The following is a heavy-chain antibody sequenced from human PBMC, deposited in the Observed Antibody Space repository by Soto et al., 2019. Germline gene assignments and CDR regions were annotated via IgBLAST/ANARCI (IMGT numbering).Heavy chain of an antibody. J-gene: IGHJ2*01. V-gene: IGHV4-31*03. CDR2: IYYSGST. D-gene: IGHD4-17*01. Sequence: QVQLQESGPGLVKPSQTLSLTCTVSGGSISSGGYYWSWIRQHPGKGLEWIGYIYYSGSTYYNPSLKSRVTISVDTSKNQFSLKLSSVTAADTAVYYCARVRTMTTVVIRYFDLWGRGTLVTVSS. CDR3: ARVRTMTTVVIRYFDL. CDR1: GGSISSGGYY.